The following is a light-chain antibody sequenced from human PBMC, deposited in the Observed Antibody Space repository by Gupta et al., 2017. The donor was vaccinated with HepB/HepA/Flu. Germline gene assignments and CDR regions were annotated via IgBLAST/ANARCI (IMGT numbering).Light chain of an antibody. Sequence: DIQMTQSPSSLSASVGDRVTITCRSSQTISNFLNWYQQKPGKAPKILIYAASSFQSGVPSRFSGSGSGTDFTLTISRLQPEDFATYYCQQSDSIPFTFGHGTKVQIK. CDR1: QTISNF. J-gene: IGKJ3*01. V-gene: IGKV1-39*01. CDR3: QQSDSIPFT. CDR2: AAS.